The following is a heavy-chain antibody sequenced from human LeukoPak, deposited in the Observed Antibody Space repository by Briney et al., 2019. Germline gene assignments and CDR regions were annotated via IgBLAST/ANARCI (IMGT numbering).Heavy chain of an antibody. J-gene: IGHJ4*02. V-gene: IGHV1-3*01. D-gene: IGHD4-17*01. CDR3: ARARWTSTGTTYYLDY. CDR1: GYIFSDYA. CDR2: INAGNGKT. Sequence: ASVKVSCKASGYIFSDYAIQWVRQAPGQGLEWMGWINAGNGKTKHSQKLQDRVTITRDTSASTAYLELSGLRFEDTAVYFCARARWTSTGTTYYLDYWGQGTLVTVSS.